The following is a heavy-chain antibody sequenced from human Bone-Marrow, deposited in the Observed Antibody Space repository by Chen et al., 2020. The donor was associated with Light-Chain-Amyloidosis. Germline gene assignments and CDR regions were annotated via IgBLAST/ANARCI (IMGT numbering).Heavy chain of an antibody. CDR3: AKDISYDDILPGYPADAFDI. CDR2: IRGGGGSR. D-gene: IGHD3-9*01. Sequence: EVQLVESGGGLLQRGGSLRLSCADSGFACSSYAMSWVRRAPGKGLEGVSTIRGGGGSRYYGDSVKGRLTLSSDNSYTALFQQMHSLRAEDTAVYYCAKDISYDDILPGYPADAFDIWGQGTMVTVSS. CDR1: GFACSSYA. J-gene: IGHJ3*02. V-gene: IGHV3-23*04.